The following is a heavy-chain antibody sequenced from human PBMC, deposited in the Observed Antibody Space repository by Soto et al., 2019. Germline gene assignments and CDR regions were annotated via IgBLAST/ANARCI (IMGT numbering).Heavy chain of an antibody. CDR2: ISGSGNSI. CDR1: GFTFSDYY. CDR3: ATLSKQLDR. J-gene: IGHJ5*02. D-gene: IGHD4-4*01. V-gene: IGHV3-11*01. Sequence: PGGSLRLSCAASGFTFSDYYMSWIRQAPGMGLEWVSYISGSGNSIYYADSVKGRFTISRDNAKNSLYLQMNSLRVEDKAVYYCATLSKQLDRWGQGHLVTVYS.